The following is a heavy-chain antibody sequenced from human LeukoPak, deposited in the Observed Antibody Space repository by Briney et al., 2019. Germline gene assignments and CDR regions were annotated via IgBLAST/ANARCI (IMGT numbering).Heavy chain of an antibody. J-gene: IGHJ5*02. CDR1: GFTFSSYS. CDR2: ISSSSSYI. V-gene: IGHV3-21*01. CDR3: ARTDPGPYSSSFGNRLDP. D-gene: IGHD6-6*01. Sequence: GGSLRLSCAASGFTFSSYSMNWVRQAPGKGLEWVSSISSSSSYIYYADSVKGRFTISRDNAKNSLYLQMNSLRAEDTAVYYCARTDPGPYSSSFGNRLDPWGQGTLVTVSS.